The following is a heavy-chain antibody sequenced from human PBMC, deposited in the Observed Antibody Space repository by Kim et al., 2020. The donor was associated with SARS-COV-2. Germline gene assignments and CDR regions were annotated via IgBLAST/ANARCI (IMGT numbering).Heavy chain of an antibody. CDR3: ARLGYCSGGTCYYPLYYFDY. Sequence: GGSLRLSCVASGFTFSTYALSWVRQAPGKGLQWVSTITGSGSTTHYADSVKGRFTISRDNSKNTLYLHMNRLRAEETAVYYCARLGYCSGGTCYYPLYYFDYWGQGTLVTVSS. CDR1: GFTFSTYA. J-gene: IGHJ4*02. D-gene: IGHD2-15*01. CDR2: ITGSGSTT. V-gene: IGHV3-23*01.